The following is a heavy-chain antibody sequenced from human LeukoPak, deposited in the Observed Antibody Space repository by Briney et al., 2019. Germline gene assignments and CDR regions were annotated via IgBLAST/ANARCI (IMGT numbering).Heavy chain of an antibody. CDR3: ARGHLLYSSGWYRY. CDR1: GGSFSGYY. D-gene: IGHD6-19*01. Sequence: PSETLSLTCAVYGGSFSGYYWSWIRQPPGKGLEWIGEINHSGNTNYNPSLKSRVTISVDTSKNQFSLKLSSVTAADTAVYYCARGHLLYSSGWYRYWGQGTLVTVSS. CDR2: INHSGNT. V-gene: IGHV4-34*01. J-gene: IGHJ4*02.